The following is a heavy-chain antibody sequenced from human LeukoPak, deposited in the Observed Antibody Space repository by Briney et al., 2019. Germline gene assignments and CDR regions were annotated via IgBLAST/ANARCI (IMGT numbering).Heavy chain of an antibody. V-gene: IGHV4-34*01. Sequence: SETLSLTCAVYGGSFSGYYWSWIRQPPGKGLEWIGEINHSGSTNYNPSLKSRVTISVDTSKNQFSLKLSSVTAADTAVYYCARQIQDYYGSGSYYNYYYYYMDVWGKGTTVTISS. J-gene: IGHJ6*03. D-gene: IGHD3-10*01. CDR3: ARQIQDYYGSGSYYNYYYYYMDV. CDR1: GGSFSGYY. CDR2: INHSGST.